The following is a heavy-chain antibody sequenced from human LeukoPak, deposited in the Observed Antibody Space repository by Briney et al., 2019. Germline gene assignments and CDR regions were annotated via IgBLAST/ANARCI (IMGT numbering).Heavy chain of an antibody. CDR3: ARHLPNAFDI. CDR1: GGSISSYY. Sequence: SETLSPTCTVSGGSISSYYWSWIRQPPGKGLEWIGYIYYSGSTNYNPSLKSRGTISVDTSKNQFSLKLSSVTAADTAVYYCARHLPNAFDIWGQGTMVAVSS. V-gene: IGHV4-59*08. CDR2: IYYSGST. J-gene: IGHJ3*02.